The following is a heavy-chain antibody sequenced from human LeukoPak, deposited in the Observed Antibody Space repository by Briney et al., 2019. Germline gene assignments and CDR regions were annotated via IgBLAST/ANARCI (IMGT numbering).Heavy chain of an antibody. CDR1: GFTFSSYS. CDR3: ARESAYCGGDCYPSLYYFDY. Sequence: PGGPLRLSCAASGFTFSSYSMNWVRQAPGKGLEWVSSISSSSSYIYYADSVKGRFTISRDNAKNSLYLQMNSLRAEDTAVYYCARESAYCGGDCYPSLYYFDYWGQGTLVTVSS. CDR2: ISSSSSYI. V-gene: IGHV3-21*01. D-gene: IGHD2-21*02. J-gene: IGHJ4*02.